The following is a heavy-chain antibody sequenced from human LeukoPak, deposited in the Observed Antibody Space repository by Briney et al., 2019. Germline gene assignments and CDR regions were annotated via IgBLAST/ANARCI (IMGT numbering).Heavy chain of an antibody. CDR2: INHSGST. CDR1: GGSFSGYY. J-gene: IGHJ4*02. V-gene: IGHV4-34*01. D-gene: IGHD4-23*01. CDR3: ARNGGNSDFDY. Sequence: SETLSLTCAVYGGSFSGYYWSWIRQPPGKGLEWIGEINHSGSTNYNPSLKSRVTISVDTSKNQFSLKLSSVTAADTAVYHCARNGGNSDFDYWGQGTLVTVSS.